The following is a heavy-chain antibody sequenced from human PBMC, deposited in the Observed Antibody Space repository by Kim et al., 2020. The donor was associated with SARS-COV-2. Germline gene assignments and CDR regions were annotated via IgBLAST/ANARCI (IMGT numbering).Heavy chain of an antibody. CDR1: GYTFTMTA. CDR3: TRVIWGTYRYTDY. D-gene: IGHD3-16*02. V-gene: IGHV7-4-1*02. CDR2: INTDTGNP. J-gene: IGHJ4*02. Sequence: ASVKVSCKASGYTFTMTAISWVRQAPGQGLEWMGWINTDTGNPTYAQAFTRRFVFSVDTSVTTAYLQISSLEPEDTALYYCTRVIWGTYRYTDYWGQGTL.